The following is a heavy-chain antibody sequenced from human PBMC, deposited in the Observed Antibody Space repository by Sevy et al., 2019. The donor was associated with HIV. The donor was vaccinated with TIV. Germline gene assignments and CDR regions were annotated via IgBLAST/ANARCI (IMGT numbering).Heavy chain of an antibody. Sequence: SETLSLTCTVSGGSITSLYWNWIRQPPGKGLEWIANIYYNGHINYNPSLKSRVTFSLDTSKNQFSLRLSSVTAADTAMYYWAGENALGRGNSGGQGTLLTVSS. CDR2: IYYNGHI. CDR1: GGSITSLY. D-gene: IGHD3-16*01. J-gene: IGHJ5*01. V-gene: IGHV4-59*08. CDR3: AGENALGRGNS.